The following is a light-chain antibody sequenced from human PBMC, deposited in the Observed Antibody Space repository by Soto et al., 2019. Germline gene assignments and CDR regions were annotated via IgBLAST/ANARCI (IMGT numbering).Light chain of an antibody. CDR2: TAS. V-gene: IGKV3D-20*02. CDR1: QSVSSSS. J-gene: IGKJ4*01. Sequence: EIVLTQSPGTVSLSPGERATLSCRASQSVSSSSLAWYQQRPGQAPRLLIFTASSRATGTPDRFSGSGSGTDFTLTISRLEPEDFAIYYCQQYNNWLLTFGGGTKVDIK. CDR3: QQYNNWLLT.